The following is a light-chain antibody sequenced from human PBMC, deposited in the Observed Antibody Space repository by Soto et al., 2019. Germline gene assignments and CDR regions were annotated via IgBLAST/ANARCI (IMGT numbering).Light chain of an antibody. V-gene: IGLV2-18*02. CDR2: EVS. CDR3: SSYTSSSTVV. J-gene: IGLJ2*01. CDR1: SSDVGTYNR. Sequence: QSALTQPPSVSGSPGQSVTLSCTGTSSDVGTYNRVSWYQQPPGTAPKLMIYEVSNRPSGVPDRFSGPKSGNTASLTISGLQAEDEADYYCSSYTSSSTVVFGGGTKLTVL.